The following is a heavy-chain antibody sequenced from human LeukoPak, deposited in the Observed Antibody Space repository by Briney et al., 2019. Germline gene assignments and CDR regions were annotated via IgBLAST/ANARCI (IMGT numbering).Heavy chain of an antibody. Sequence: SETLSLTCTVSGGSISSSSYYWGWIRQPPGKGVEWIGSIYYSGSTYYNPSLKSRVTISVDTSKNQFSLKLSSVTAADTAVYYCARGVAAPGTGGLSWFDPWGQGTLVTVSS. CDR2: IYYSGST. CDR3: ARGVAAPGTGGLSWFDP. J-gene: IGHJ5*02. CDR1: GGSISSSSYY. D-gene: IGHD6-13*01. V-gene: IGHV4-39*07.